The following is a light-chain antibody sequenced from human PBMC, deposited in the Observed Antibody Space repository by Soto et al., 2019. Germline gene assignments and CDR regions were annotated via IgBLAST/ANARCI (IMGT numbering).Light chain of an antibody. V-gene: IGKV1-27*01. CDR3: QKYNSAPRT. J-gene: IGKJ4*01. CDR1: QDISNY. Sequence: DIQMTQSPSSLSASVGDRVTITCRASQDISNYLAWYQQKPGKVPKLLIYAASTLQSGVPSRFSGSGSGTDFTLTISSLQPEDVATYYCQKYNSAPRTFGGATKVEIK. CDR2: AAS.